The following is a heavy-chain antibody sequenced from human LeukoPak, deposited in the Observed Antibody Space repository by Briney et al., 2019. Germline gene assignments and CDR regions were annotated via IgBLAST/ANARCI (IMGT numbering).Heavy chain of an antibody. J-gene: IGHJ4*02. CDR3: ARGGGWYVPWGSY. CDR1: GYTFTGYY. CDR2: INPNSGGT. D-gene: IGHD2-15*01. Sequence: ASVKVSCKASGYTFTGYYMHWVRQAPGQGLEWMGWINPNSGGTNYAQKFQGWVTMTRDTSISTAYMELSRLRSDDTAVYYCARGGGWYVPWGSYWGQGTLVTVSS. V-gene: IGHV1-2*04.